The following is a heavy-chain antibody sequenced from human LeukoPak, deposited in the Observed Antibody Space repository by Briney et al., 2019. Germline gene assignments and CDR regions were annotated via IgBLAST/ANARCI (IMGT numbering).Heavy chain of an antibody. D-gene: IGHD3-22*01. V-gene: IGHV4-61*02. CDR2: IYTSGSA. CDR1: GGSISSGSYY. CDR3: ARYRGMISDSTLDY. J-gene: IGHJ4*02. Sequence: SETLSLTCTVSGGSISSGSYYWSWIRQPAGTGLEWIGRIYTSGSANYNPSLKSRVTMSLDTSKNQFSLKLSSVTAADTAVYYCARYRGMISDSTLDYWGQGTLVTVSS.